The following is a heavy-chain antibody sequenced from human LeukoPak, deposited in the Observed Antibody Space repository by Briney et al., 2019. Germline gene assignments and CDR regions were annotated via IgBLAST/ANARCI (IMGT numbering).Heavy chain of an antibody. Sequence: GGSLRLSCAVSGFTFSNFAMHWVRQPPGKELEWVAVTSYDGGNEYYAEAVEGRFTITRDNSKHTLYLQMNSLRGEDTAVYYCARDLDDSSGSYLDYWGQGTLVTVSS. CDR3: ARDLDDSSGSYLDY. CDR1: GFTFSNFA. CDR2: TSYDGGNE. J-gene: IGHJ4*02. V-gene: IGHV3-30*03. D-gene: IGHD3-22*01.